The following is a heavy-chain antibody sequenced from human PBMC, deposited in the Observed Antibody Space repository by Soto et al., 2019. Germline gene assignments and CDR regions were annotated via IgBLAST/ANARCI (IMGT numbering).Heavy chain of an antibody. CDR2: SYHTGST. CDR1: GGSITNYF. Sequence: QVQLQESGPGLVKPSETLSLTCTVSGGSITNYFWNWIRQPPGKGLEWIGYSYHTGSTNYNPSHKSRVTISVDTSKKQISLKLRSVTAADTAVYYCATKGLGNWYFDIWGRGTLVTVSS. V-gene: IGHV4-59*03. CDR3: ATKGLGNWYFDI. D-gene: IGHD7-27*01. J-gene: IGHJ2*01.